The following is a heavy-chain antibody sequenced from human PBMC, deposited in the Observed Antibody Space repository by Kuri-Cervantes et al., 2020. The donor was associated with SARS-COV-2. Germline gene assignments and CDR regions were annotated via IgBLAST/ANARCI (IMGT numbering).Heavy chain of an antibody. CDR2: FDPEDGET. D-gene: IGHD3-22*01. J-gene: IGHJ2*01. CDR1: GYTLTELS. CDR3: AAEANYYDSSGYYQHAYWYFDL. V-gene: IGHV1-24*01. Sequence: ASVKVSCKVSGYTLTELSMHWVRQAPGKGLEWMGGFDPEDGETIYAQKFQGRVTMTEDTSTDTAYMELSSLRSEDTAVYYCAAEANYYDSSGYYQHAYWYFDLWGRGTLVTVSS.